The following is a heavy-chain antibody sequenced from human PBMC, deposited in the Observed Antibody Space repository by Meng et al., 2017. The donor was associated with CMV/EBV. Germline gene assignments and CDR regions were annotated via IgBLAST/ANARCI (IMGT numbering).Heavy chain of an antibody. D-gene: IGHD3-22*01. V-gene: IGHV3-21*01. Sequence: GESLKISCAASGFTFSSYSMNWVRQAPGKGLEWVSSISSSSSYIYYADSVKGRFTISRDNAKNSLYLQMNSLRAEDTAVYYCARDAKYSYDSSGYPSTGRGIDPWGQGTLVTVSS. CDR3: ARDAKYSYDSSGYPSTGRGIDP. CDR2: ISSSSSYI. CDR1: GFTFSSYS. J-gene: IGHJ5*02.